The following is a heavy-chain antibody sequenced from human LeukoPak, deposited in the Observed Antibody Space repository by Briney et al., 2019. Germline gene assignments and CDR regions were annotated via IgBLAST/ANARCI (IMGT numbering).Heavy chain of an antibody. CDR1: GYSFTSYW. Sequence: PGESLKISCKGSGYSFTSYWIGWVRQMPGKGLEWMGIIYPGDSDTRYSPSFQGQVTISADKSISTAYLQWSSLKASDTAIYYCARLPPQWLSKVRYFDLWGRGTLVTVSS. J-gene: IGHJ2*01. D-gene: IGHD6-19*01. CDR3: ARLPPQWLSKVRYFDL. CDR2: IYPGDSDT. V-gene: IGHV5-51*01.